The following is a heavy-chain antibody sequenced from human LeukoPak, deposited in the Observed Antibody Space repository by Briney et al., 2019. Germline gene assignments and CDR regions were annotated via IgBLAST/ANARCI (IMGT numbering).Heavy chain of an antibody. D-gene: IGHD2-2*02. CDR3: AKDSESATAINY. CDR2: IWYDGSNK. J-gene: IGHJ4*02. CDR1: GFTFSSYG. Sequence: PGRSLRLSCAASGFTFSSYGMHWVRQAPGKGLGWVAVIWYDGSNKYYADSVKGRFTISRDNSKNTLYLQMNSLRAEDTAVYYCAKDSESATAINYWGQGTLVTVSS. V-gene: IGHV3-33*06.